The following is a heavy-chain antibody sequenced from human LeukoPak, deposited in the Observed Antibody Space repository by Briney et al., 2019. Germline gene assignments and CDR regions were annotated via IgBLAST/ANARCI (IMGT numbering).Heavy chain of an antibody. CDR1: GYTFTSYG. CDR3: ARDRYCSGGSCYPYDY. Sequence: GASVKVSCKASGYTFTSYGISWVRQAPGQGLEWMGWISAYDGNTNYAQKLQGRVTMTTDTSTSTAYMELRSLRSDGTAVYYCARDRYCSGGSCYPYDYWGQGTLVTVSS. J-gene: IGHJ4*02. D-gene: IGHD2-15*01. V-gene: IGHV1-18*01. CDR2: ISAYDGNT.